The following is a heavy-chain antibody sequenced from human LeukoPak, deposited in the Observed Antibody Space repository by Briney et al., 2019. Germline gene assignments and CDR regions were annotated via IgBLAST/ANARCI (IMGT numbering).Heavy chain of an antibody. CDR2: IYHSGST. CDR3: ARGLVHGSGSSPWFDP. Sequence: SETLSLTCTVSGYSISSGYYWGWIRQPPGKGLEWIGSIYHSGSTYYNPSLKSRVTISADTSKNQFSLKLISVTAADTAVYYCARGLVHGSGSSPWFDPWGQGTLVTVSS. V-gene: IGHV4-38-2*02. J-gene: IGHJ5*02. D-gene: IGHD3-10*01. CDR1: GYSISSGYY.